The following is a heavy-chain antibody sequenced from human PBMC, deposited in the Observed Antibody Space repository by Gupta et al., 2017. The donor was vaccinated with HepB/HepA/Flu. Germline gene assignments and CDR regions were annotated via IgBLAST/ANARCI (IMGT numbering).Heavy chain of an antibody. CDR3: ARGYYSDGVEF. D-gene: IGHD3-10*01. CDR1: GFTVSSNY. CDR2: IYSGGST. J-gene: IGHJ4*02. Sequence: EVHLVESGGGLVQLGGSLRLSCVASGFTVSSNYMSWFRQAPGKGLEWVSVIYSGGSTNYADSVKGRFTISRDNSKETLYLQMNSLRADDTAVYYCARGYYSDGVEFWGQGTLVTVSS. V-gene: IGHV3-66*01.